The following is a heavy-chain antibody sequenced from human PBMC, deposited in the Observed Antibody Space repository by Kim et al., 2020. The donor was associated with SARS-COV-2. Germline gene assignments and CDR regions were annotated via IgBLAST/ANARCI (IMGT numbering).Heavy chain of an antibody. Sequence: NYSPSFQGHVTISADKSISTAFLQWSSLKASDTAMYYCARHTEHYYGMDVWGQGTTVTVSS. J-gene: IGHJ6*02. CDR3: ARHTEHYYGMDV. V-gene: IGHV5-10-1*01.